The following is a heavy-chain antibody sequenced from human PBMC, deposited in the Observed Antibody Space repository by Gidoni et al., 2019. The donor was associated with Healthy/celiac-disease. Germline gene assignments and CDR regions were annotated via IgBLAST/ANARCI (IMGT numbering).Heavy chain of an antibody. CDR2: NNHSGST. CDR3: ARHYGSYGAYFQH. D-gene: IGHD4-17*01. CDR1: GGSFSGYY. Sequence: QVQLQQWGAGLLKPSETLSLTCAVYGGSFSGYYWSWIRQPPGKGLEWIGENNHSGSTNYNPSLKSRVTISVDTSKNQFSLKLSSVTAADTAVYYCARHYGSYGAYFQHWGQGTLVTVSS. J-gene: IGHJ1*01. V-gene: IGHV4-34*01.